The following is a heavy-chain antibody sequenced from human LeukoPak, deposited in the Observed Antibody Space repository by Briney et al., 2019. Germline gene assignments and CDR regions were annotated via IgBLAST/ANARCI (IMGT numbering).Heavy chain of an antibody. CDR2: IYYSGST. V-gene: IGHV4-59*12. Sequence: PSETLSLTCTVSGGSISSYYWSWIRQPPGKGLEWIGYIYYSGSTNYNPSLNSRVTISVDTSKNQFSLRLSSVTAADTAVYYCARDRPFLGAFDYWGQGTLVTVSS. CDR3: ARDRPFLGAFDY. J-gene: IGHJ4*02. CDR1: GGSISSYY. D-gene: IGHD3-3*02.